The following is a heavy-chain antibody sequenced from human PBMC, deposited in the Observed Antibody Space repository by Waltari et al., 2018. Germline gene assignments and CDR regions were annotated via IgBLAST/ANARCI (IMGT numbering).Heavy chain of an antibody. V-gene: IGHV3-33*08. CDR2: IWYDGSKE. Sequence: QVQLVESGGGVVQPGRSLRLSCAASGFTFTTYGLHWVRQAPGKGLEWVAVIWYDGSKEYYAESVKGRFTISRDNSKSALYLQMNSLRAEDTAVYYCARAATYGYDYWGQGTLVTVSS. D-gene: IGHD5-18*01. J-gene: IGHJ4*02. CDR3: ARAATYGYDY. CDR1: GFTFTTYG.